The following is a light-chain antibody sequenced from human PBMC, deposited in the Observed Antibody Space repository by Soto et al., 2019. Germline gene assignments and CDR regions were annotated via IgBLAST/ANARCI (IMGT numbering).Light chain of an antibody. Sequence: IVMTQSPVTLSVSPGERATLSCRASQSVSSTLAWYQQKPGQAPRLLIYGASTRATGIPARFSGSGSGTESTLSISSLQSEDFAVYYCQQYNNWPQTFGQGTKLEIK. CDR2: GAS. V-gene: IGKV3-15*01. CDR1: QSVSST. J-gene: IGKJ2*01. CDR3: QQYNNWPQT.